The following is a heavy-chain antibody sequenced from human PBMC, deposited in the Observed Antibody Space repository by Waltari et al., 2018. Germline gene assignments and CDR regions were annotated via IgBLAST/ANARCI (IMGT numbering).Heavy chain of an antibody. Sequence: QVQLVESGGVVVQPGGSLRLSCAASGFTFSSYGMHWVRQAPGKGLGWVAFIRYDGSNKYYADCVNGRFTTSRDNSKNTLYLQMNSLRAEDTAVYYCAKALVVATDWGQGTLVTVSS. V-gene: IGHV3-30*02. D-gene: IGHD2-15*01. CDR2: IRYDGSNK. CDR3: AKALVVATD. J-gene: IGHJ4*02. CDR1: GFTFSSYG.